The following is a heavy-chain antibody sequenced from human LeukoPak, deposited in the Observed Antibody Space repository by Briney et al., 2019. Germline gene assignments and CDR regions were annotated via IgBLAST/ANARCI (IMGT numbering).Heavy chain of an antibody. V-gene: IGHV3-66*01. Sequence: GGSLRLSCAASGFTVSSNYMSWVRQAPGKGLEWVSVIYSGGSTYYADSVKGRFTISRDNSKNTLYLQMNSLRAEDTAVYYCARDESYYYDSTPSRVDYWGQGTLVTVSS. CDR2: IYSGGST. D-gene: IGHD3-22*01. CDR3: ARDESYYYDSTPSRVDY. J-gene: IGHJ4*02. CDR1: GFTVSSNY.